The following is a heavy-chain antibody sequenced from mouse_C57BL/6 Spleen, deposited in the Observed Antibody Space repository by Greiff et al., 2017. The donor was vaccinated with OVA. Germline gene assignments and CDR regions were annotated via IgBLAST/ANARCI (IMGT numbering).Heavy chain of an antibody. CDR1: GFTFSNYW. D-gene: IGHD1-1*01. V-gene: IGHV6-3*01. CDR2: IRLKSDNYAT. J-gene: IGHJ1*03. CDR3: TYYYGSSYYWYCDV. Sequence: EVMLVESGGGLVQPGGSMKLSCVASGFTFSNYWMNWVRQSPEKGLEWVAQIRLKSDNYATPYAESVKGRFTISRDDSKSSVYLQMNNLRAEDTGIYYCTYYYGSSYYWYCDVWGTGTTVTVSS.